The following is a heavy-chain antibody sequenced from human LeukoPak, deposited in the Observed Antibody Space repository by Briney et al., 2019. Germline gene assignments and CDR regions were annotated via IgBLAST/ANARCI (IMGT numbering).Heavy chain of an antibody. CDR2: VYYSGST. CDR1: GDSFSNSSYY. Sequence: PSETLSLTCTVSGDSFSNSSYYWGWTRQPPGKGLEWIGDVYYSGSTYYNPSLKSRVTISLDTSNNQFSLKLNSVTAADTAVYYCARGAYSSSSGWFDPWGQGTLVTVSS. D-gene: IGHD6-6*01. CDR3: ARGAYSSSSGWFDP. V-gene: IGHV4-39*01. J-gene: IGHJ5*02.